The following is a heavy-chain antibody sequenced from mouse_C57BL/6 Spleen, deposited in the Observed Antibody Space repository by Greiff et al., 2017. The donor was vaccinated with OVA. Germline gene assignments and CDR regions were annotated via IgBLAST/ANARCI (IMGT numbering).Heavy chain of an antibody. V-gene: IGHV5-17*01. J-gene: IGHJ1*03. CDR1: GFTFSDYG. D-gene: IGHD1-1*01. CDR3: ASDYNGSSSWYFDV. Sequence: EVKLVESGGGLVKPGGSLKLSCAASGFTFSDYGMHWVRQAPEKGLEWVAYISSGSSTIYYADSVKGRFTITTDNDKNTLFLQMTSLRAEDAAMYYCASDYNGSSSWYFDVWGTGTTVTVSA. CDR2: ISSGSSTI.